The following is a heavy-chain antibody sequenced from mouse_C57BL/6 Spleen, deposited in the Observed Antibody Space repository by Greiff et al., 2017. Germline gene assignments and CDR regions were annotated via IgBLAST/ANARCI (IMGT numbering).Heavy chain of an antibody. CDR1: GYTFTSYG. CDR3: ARQGYSNYPYYYAMDY. CDR2: IYPRSGNT. J-gene: IGHJ4*01. V-gene: IGHV1-81*01. Sequence: QVQLKESGAELARPGASVKLSCKASGYTFTSYGISWVKQRTGQGLEWIGEIYPRSGNTYYNEKFKGKATLTADKSSSTAYMELRSLTSEDSAVYFCARQGYSNYPYYYAMDYWGQGTSVTVSS. D-gene: IGHD2-5*01.